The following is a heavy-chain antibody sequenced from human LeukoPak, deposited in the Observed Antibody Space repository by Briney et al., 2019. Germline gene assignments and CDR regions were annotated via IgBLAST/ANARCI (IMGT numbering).Heavy chain of an antibody. V-gene: IGHV3-23*01. D-gene: IGHD1-26*01. J-gene: IGHJ4*02. CDR2: ISPSGDNT. CDR1: GFTFTSYA. Sequence: GGSLRLSCAASGFTFTSYAMTWVRQAPGKGLEWVSGISPSGDNTYYADSVKGRFTIPRDNSKNTLFLQMHSLRAEDTAVYYCAKDREGILADYFDYWGQGTLVTVSS. CDR3: AKDREGILADYFDY.